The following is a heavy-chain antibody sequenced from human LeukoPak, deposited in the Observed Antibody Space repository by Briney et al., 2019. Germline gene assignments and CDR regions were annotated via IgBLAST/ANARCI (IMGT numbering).Heavy chain of an antibody. CDR3: ARGPRDVVIKELVDY. V-gene: IGHV1-69*02. J-gene: IGHJ4*02. CDR2: IIPILGVA. Sequence: SVKVSCKASGGTFNIYTFSWVRQAPGQGLQWMGRIIPILGVANYAQEFQGRVTITADKSTSTVYMELSSLRFEDTAVYYCARGPRDVVIKELVDYWGQGTLVTVSS. CDR1: GGTFNIYT. D-gene: IGHD3-22*01.